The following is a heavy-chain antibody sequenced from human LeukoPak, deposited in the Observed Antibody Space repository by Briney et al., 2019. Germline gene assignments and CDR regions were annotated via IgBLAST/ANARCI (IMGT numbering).Heavy chain of an antibody. CDR2: ISSSSSYI. D-gene: IGHD3-9*01. Sequence: PGGSLRLSCAASGFTFSSYSMNWVRQAPGQWLEWVSSISSSSSYIYYADSVQGRFTISRDNAKNSLYLQMNSLRAEDTAVYYCASGRYFDWSPFDYWGQGTLVTVSS. CDR3: ASGRYFDWSPFDY. J-gene: IGHJ4*02. V-gene: IGHV3-21*01. CDR1: GFTFSSYS.